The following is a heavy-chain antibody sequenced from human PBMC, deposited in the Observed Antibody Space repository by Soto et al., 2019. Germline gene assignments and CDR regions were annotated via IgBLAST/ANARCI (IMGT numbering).Heavy chain of an antibody. CDR3: ARGEASGSGWAIIDY. CDR1: GGTFSSYA. V-gene: IGHV1-69*05. Sequence: QVQLVQSGAEVKKPGSSVKVSCKASGGTFSSYAISWVRQAPGQGLEWMGGIIPIFGTANYAQKFQGRVTXAXXXSXXTDYMELSSLRSEDTAVYYCARGEASGSGWAIIDYWGQGTLVTVSS. CDR2: IIPIFGTA. J-gene: IGHJ4*02. D-gene: IGHD3-22*01.